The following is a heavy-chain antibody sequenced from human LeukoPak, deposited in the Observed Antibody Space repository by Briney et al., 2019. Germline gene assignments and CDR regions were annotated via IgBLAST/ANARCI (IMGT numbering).Heavy chain of an antibody. D-gene: IGHD6-13*01. Sequence: SETLSLTCTVSGGSISSSSYYWGWIRQPPGKGLEWIGSIYYSGSTYYNLSLKSRVTISVDTSKNQFSLKLSSVTAADTAVYYCAPLDNSSSWTLDYWGQGTLVTVSS. CDR3: APLDNSSSWTLDY. V-gene: IGHV4-39*07. J-gene: IGHJ4*02. CDR2: IYYSGST. CDR1: GGSISSSSYY.